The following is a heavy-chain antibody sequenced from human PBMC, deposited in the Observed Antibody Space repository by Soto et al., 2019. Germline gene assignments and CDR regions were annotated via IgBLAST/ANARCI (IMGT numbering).Heavy chain of an antibody. D-gene: IGHD6-13*01. CDR3: AREAAAGTLDY. V-gene: IGHV1-18*01. J-gene: IGHJ4*02. CDR2: ISAYNGNT. Sequence: QVQLVQSGAEVKKPGASVKVSCKASGYTFTSYGISWVRQAPGQGLEWMGWISAYNGNTNHAQNLQGRVTVTTDTSTSTAYMELRSLSSDDTAVYYCAREAAAGTLDYWGQGTLVTVSS. CDR1: GYTFTSYG.